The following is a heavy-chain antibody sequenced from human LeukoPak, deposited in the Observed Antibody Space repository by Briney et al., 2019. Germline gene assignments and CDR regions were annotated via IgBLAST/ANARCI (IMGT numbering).Heavy chain of an antibody. CDR3: ARESEVTPAPGY. D-gene: IGHD2-21*02. J-gene: IGHJ4*02. CDR2: INPNSGGT. V-gene: IGHV1-2*02. CDR1: GYTFTGYY. Sequence: ASVKVSCKASGYTFTGYYMHWVRQAPGQGLEWMGWINPNSGGTNYAQKFQGRVTMTRDTSISTAYMELSRLRSDDTAVYFCARESEVTPAPGYWGQGTLVIVSS.